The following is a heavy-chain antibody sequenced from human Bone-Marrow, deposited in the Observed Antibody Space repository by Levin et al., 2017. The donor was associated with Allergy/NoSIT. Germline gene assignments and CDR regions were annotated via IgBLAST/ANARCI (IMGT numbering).Heavy chain of an antibody. D-gene: IGHD6-19*01. CDR2: ISGTGGGT. Sequence: PGGSLRLSCAASGFTFSSYAMSWVRQAPGKGLEWVSAISGTGGGTNYADSVKGRFIISRYNSKNTLTLQMNSLRAEDTAVYYSAKEESRSGWFLPPTFGHWGQGSLVTVSA. CDR3: AKEESRSGWFLPPTFGH. CDR1: GFTFSSYA. J-gene: IGHJ4*02. V-gene: IGHV3-23*01.